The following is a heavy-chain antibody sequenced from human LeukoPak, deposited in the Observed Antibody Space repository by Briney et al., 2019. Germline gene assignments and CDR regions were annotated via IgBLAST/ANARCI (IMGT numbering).Heavy chain of an antibody. D-gene: IGHD1-26*01. Sequence: PGGSLRLSCATSGFSFSYYAMNWVRQAPGAGLEWFSGLSGSGISTNYADSVNGRFTISRDSSKNTVYLQMNDMRAEDTAVYYCAKHISGSSIASFDSWGQGTLVTVSS. V-gene: IGHV3-23*01. CDR3: AKHISGSSIASFDS. J-gene: IGHJ4*02. CDR2: LSGSGIST. CDR1: GFSFSYYA.